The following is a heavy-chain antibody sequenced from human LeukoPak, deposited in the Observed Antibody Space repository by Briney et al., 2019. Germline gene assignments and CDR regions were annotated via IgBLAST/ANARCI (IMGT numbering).Heavy chain of an antibody. CDR1: GASIRSSDYY. D-gene: IGHD2-8*01. J-gene: IGHJ4*02. V-gene: IGHV4-39*07. Sequence: PSETLSLTCTVSGASIRSSDYYWGWIRQPPGKGLEWIATIHDSGNTYYNPSLNSRVTISLDTSENQFSLRLFSVTAADTAVYYCARGRYNDGVYSKTDFDYWGQGTLVTVSA. CDR2: IHDSGNT. CDR3: ARGRYNDGVYSKTDFDY.